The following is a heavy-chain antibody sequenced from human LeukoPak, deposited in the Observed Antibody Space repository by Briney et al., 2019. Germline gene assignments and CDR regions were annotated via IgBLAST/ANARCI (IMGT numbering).Heavy chain of an antibody. V-gene: IGHV3-33*01. Sequence: GGSLRLSCAASGFTFSSYGMHWVRQVRQAPGKGPEWVAVIWFDGSKKYYSDSVKGRFTISRDNSKNTLYLQMNSLRAEDTAVYYCARVANITAFGMDVWGQGTTVTVSS. D-gene: IGHD3-16*01. CDR3: ARVANITAFGMDV. CDR1: GFTFSSYG. CDR2: IWFDGSKK. J-gene: IGHJ6*02.